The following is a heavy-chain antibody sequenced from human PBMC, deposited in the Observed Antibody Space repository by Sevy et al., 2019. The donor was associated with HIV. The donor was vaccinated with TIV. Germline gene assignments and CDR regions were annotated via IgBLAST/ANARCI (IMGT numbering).Heavy chain of an antibody. Sequence: ASEKVSCKVSGYTVTKLSMHWVRQAPGKGLEWMGGFDPEDGETIYAQKFQGRITMTEDTPTDTAYMKLNSLGSEETAVYYGAAVVRPGYCSGGSCSGFWGQGTLVTVSS. V-gene: IGHV1-24*01. CDR1: GYTVTKLS. CDR2: FDPEDGET. J-gene: IGHJ4*02. CDR3: AAVVRPGYCSGGSCSGF. D-gene: IGHD2-15*01.